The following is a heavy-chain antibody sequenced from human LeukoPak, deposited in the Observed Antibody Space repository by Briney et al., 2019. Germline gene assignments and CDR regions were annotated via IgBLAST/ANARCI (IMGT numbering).Heavy chain of an antibody. V-gene: IGHV3-66*01. D-gene: IGHD6-19*01. Sequence: GVSLRLSCAASRLTVSSNYMSWVRQDPGKGLEWVSVLYSGGDTYYADSVKGRFTISRDNAKNSLYLQMNNLRAEDTAVYYCARGATVAGDFDYWGQGTLVTVSS. CDR1: RLTVSSNY. CDR3: ARGATVAGDFDY. J-gene: IGHJ4*02. CDR2: LYSGGDT.